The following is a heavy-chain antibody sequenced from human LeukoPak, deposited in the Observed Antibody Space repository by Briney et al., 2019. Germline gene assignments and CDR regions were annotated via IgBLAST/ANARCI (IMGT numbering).Heavy chain of an antibody. Sequence: PTLSLTFAISGDSVSINSAAWNWIRQSPSKGLEWLGRTYYRAKWYNDYAVSVKSRITINPDTSKNQVSLQLNSVTPEDTAVYYCARASGAVTFGGVIVIDYWGQGTLVTVSS. CDR3: ARASGAVTFGGVIVIDY. CDR1: GDSVSINSAA. J-gene: IGHJ4*02. V-gene: IGHV6-1*01. D-gene: IGHD3-16*02. CDR2: TYYRAKWYN.